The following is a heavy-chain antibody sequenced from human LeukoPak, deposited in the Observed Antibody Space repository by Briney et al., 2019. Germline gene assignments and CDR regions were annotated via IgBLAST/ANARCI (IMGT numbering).Heavy chain of an antibody. CDR3: ARFLLPRYDILTGRSDAFDI. D-gene: IGHD3-9*01. J-gene: IGHJ3*02. CDR2: IDYSGST. CDR1: GDSNTNSIYY. Sequence: PSETLSLTCTVSGDSNTNSIYYWAWIRQPPGKGLEWIATIDYSGSTYYNPSLKSRVTISVDTSKNQFSLKLSSVTAADTAVYYCARFLLPRYDILTGRSDAFDIWGQGTMVTVSS. V-gene: IGHV4-39*07.